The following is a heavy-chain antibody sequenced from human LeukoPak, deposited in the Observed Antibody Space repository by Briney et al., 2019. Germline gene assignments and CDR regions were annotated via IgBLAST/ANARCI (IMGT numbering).Heavy chain of an antibody. D-gene: IGHD6-6*01. CDR2: IYHSGST. J-gene: IGHJ3*01. V-gene: IGHV4-4*02. Sequence: KPSGTLSLTCAVSGGSISNSNWWSWVRQPPGKGLEWIGEIYHSGSTNYNPSLKSRVTMSVDKSKNQFSLKLSSVTAADTAVYYCAREELAAHRGSFTLWGQGSVVSVSS. CDR3: AREELAAHRGSFTL. CDR1: GGSISNSNW.